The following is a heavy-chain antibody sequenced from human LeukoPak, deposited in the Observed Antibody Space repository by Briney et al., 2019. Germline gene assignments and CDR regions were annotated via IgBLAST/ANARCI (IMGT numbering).Heavy chain of an antibody. CDR3: ARERTGPDY. V-gene: IGHV4-59*01. J-gene: IGHJ4*02. Sequence: RASETLSLTCTVSGGSISSYYWSWIRQPPGKGLEWIGYIYYSGSTNYNPSLKSRVTISVDTSKNQFSLKLSAVTAADTAVYYCARERTGPDYWGQGTLVTVSS. CDR1: GGSISSYY. CDR2: IYYSGST.